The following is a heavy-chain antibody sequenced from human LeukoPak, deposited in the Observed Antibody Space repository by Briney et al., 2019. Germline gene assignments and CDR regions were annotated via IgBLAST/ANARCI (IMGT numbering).Heavy chain of an antibody. CDR2: MNSGGSST. J-gene: IGHJ4*02. V-gene: IGHV3-74*01. Sequence: GGSLRLSCAASGFTFSSYWMHWVRQAPGKGLVWVSRMNSGGSSTSYADSVKGRFTISRDNAKNTLYLQMNSLRAEDTAVYYCARGYYDSSGFYLGYWGQGTLVTVSS. D-gene: IGHD3-22*01. CDR1: GFTFSSYW. CDR3: ARGYYDSSGFYLGY.